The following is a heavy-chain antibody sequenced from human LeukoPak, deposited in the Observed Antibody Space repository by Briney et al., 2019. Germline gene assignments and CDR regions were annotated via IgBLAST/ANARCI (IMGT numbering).Heavy chain of an antibody. CDR1: GYSFTSYW. J-gene: IGHJ4*02. Sequence: GESLKISGKGSGYSFTSYWISWVRQMPGKGLEWMGRIDPSDSYTNYSPSFQGHVTISADKSISTAYLQWSSLKASDTAMYYCATHESSGKWFGELDYFDYWGQGTLVTVSS. CDR2: IDPSDSYT. V-gene: IGHV5-10-1*01. D-gene: IGHD3-10*01. CDR3: ATHESSGKWFGELDYFDY.